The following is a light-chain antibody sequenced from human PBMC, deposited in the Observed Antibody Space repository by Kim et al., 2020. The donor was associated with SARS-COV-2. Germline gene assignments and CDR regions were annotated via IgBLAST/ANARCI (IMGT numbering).Light chain of an antibody. V-gene: IGKV4-1*01. CDR2: LAS. Sequence: RATINCKSSQSVLYSSNNNNYLAWYQQKPGQPPKLLIYLASTRESGVPDRFSGSGSGTDFTLTISSLQAEDVAVYYCQQYYSSPYTFGQGTKLEI. CDR3: QQYYSSPYT. CDR1: QSVLYSSNNNNY. J-gene: IGKJ2*01.